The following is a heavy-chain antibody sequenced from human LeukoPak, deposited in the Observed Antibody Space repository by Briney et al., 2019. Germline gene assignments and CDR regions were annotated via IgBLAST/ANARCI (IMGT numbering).Heavy chain of an antibody. CDR1: GYTFTGYY. J-gene: IGHJ4*02. CDR2: INPNSGGT. Sequence: ASVNVSCKASGYTFTGYYMHWVRQAPGQGLEWMGWINPNSGGTNYAQKFQGRVTMTRDTSISTAYMELSRLRSDDTAVYYCARVDSSGSPYDYWGQGTLVTVSS. D-gene: IGHD6-19*01. CDR3: ARVDSSGSPYDY. V-gene: IGHV1-2*02.